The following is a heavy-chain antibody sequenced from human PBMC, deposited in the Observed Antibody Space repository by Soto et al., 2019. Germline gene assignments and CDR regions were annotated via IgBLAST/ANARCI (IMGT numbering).Heavy chain of an antibody. J-gene: IGHJ4*02. V-gene: IGHV4-31*03. CDR3: AREVLLPYYDFWSGYYGPVEY. CDR1: GGSISSGGYY. D-gene: IGHD3-3*01. CDR2: IYYSGST. Sequence: PSETLSLTCTVSGGSISSGGYYWSWIRQHPGKGLEWIGYIYYSGSTYYNPSLKSRVTISVDTSKNQFSLKLSSVTAADTAVYYCAREVLLPYYDFWSGYYGPVEYWGQGTLVTVSS.